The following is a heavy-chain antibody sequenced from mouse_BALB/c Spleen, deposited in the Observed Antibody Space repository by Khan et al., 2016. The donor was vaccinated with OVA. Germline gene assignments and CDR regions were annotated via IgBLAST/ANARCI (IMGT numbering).Heavy chain of an antibody. CDR1: GYTFTDYA. CDR2: ISTYSGNT. V-gene: IGHV1S137*01. Sequence: VELVESGPELVRPGVSVKISCKGSGYTFTDYAMQWVKQSHAKSLEWIGVISTYSGNTNYNQKFKGKATMTVDKSSSTAYMELARLTSEDSAIYYCARGKCGDDDGFAYWGQGTLVTVSA. J-gene: IGHJ3*01. CDR3: ARGKCGDDDGFAY. D-gene: IGHD2-4*01.